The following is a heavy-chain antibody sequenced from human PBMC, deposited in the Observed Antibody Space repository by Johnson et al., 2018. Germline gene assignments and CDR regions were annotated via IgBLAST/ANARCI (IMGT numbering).Heavy chain of an antibody. J-gene: IGHJ3*01. Sequence: QVQLVQSGAEVKKPGASVKVSCKASGYTFTNYDINWVRQAPGQGLEWMGWMNPNSGNIGDAQKFQGRVTMTRKNPISTAYMELTSLRSEDTAVYYCARGLFISSDAFDVWGQGTMVTVSS. D-gene: IGHD2-2*01. CDR3: ARGLFISSDAFDV. V-gene: IGHV1-8*01. CDR2: MNPNSGNI. CDR1: GYTFTNYD.